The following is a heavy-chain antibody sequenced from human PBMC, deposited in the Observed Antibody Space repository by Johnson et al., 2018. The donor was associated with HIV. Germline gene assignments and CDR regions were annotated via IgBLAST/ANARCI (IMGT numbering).Heavy chain of an antibody. D-gene: IGHD2-21*01. Sequence: VQLVESGGGVVQPGRSLRLSCVASGFTVSSNYMSWVRQAPGKGLEWVSRINSDGSSTSYAHSVKGRLTISRDNSKNTLSLQMNSLRAEDTAVYYCAILFRDAFDIWGQGTMVTVSS. J-gene: IGHJ3*02. V-gene: IGHV3-74*02. CDR2: INSDGSST. CDR1: GFTVSSNY. CDR3: AILFRDAFDI.